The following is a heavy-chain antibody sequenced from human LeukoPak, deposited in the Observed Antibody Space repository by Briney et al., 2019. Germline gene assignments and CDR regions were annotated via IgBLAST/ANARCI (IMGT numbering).Heavy chain of an antibody. Sequence: GGSLRLSCAASAFTFSNYAMHWVRQAPGKGLEWVAFIWYDGSNQYLANSVKGRFTISRDNTKLYLQMNSLRAEDTAVYYCARGFCTNTNCFVDSPPDVWGQGTTVTVSS. CDR3: ARGFCTNTNCFVDSPPDV. CDR1: AFTFSNYA. CDR2: IWYDGSNQ. V-gene: IGHV3-33*01. D-gene: IGHD2-2*01. J-gene: IGHJ6*02.